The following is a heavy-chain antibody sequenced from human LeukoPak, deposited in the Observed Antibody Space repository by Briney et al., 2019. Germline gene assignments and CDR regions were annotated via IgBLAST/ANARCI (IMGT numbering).Heavy chain of an antibody. J-gene: IGHJ4*02. D-gene: IGHD6-6*01. CDR2: ISSSSSYI. CDR1: GFTFSSYS. V-gene: IGHV3-21*01. Sequence: PGGSLRLSCAASGFTFSSYSMNWVRQAPGKGLEWVSSISSSSSYIYYADSVKGRSTISRDNAKNSLYLQMNSLRAEDTAVYYCASRFDSSSSYWGQGTLVTVSS. CDR3: ASRFDSSSSY.